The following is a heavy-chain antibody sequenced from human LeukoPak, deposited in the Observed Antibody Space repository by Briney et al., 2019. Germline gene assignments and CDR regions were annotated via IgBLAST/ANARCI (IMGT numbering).Heavy chain of an antibody. V-gene: IGHV1-2*02. CDR1: GYTFTGYY. CDR3: ARDRYYGVNGGFDY. J-gene: IGHJ4*02. D-gene: IGHD4-17*01. Sequence: ASVKVSCKASGYTFTGYYMHWVRQAPGQGLEWMGWINPNTGGTNFAQKFQGRVTMTRDTSISTAYMELSRLTFDDTAVYYCARDRYYGVNGGFDYWGQGTLVTVSS. CDR2: INPNTGGT.